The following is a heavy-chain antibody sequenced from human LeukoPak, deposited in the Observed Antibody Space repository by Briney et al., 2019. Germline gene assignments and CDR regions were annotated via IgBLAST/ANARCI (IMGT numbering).Heavy chain of an antibody. CDR3: ARGRGTTSSNFDY. CDR2: INPNNGVT. V-gene: IGHV1-2*02. Sequence: ASVKVSSKASGYTFTGYYMHWVRQAPGQGPEWMGWINPNNGVTNYAQKFQGRVTMTRDTSISTAYMELSRLTSDDTAVYYCARGRGTTSSNFDYWGQGTLVTVSS. CDR1: GYTFTGYY. D-gene: IGHD2-2*01. J-gene: IGHJ4*02.